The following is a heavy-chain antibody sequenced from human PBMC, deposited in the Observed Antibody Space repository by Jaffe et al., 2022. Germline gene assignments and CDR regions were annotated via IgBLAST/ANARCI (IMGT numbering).Heavy chain of an antibody. CDR2: IYTSGST. CDR3: ASFKGDILTGYYSPPREDYYYYYMDV. CDR1: GGSISSGSYY. D-gene: IGHD3-9*01. V-gene: IGHV4-61*02. Sequence: QVQLQESGPGLVKPSQTLSLTCTVSGGSISSGSYYWSWIRQPAGKGLEWIGRIYTSGSTNYNPSLKSRVTISVDTSKNQFSLKLSSVTAADTAVYYCASFKGDILTGYYSPPREDYYYYYMDVWGKGTTVTVSS. J-gene: IGHJ6*03.